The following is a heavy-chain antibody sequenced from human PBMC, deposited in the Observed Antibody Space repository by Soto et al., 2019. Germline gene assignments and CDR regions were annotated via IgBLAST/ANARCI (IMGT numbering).Heavy chain of an antibody. Sequence: GGSLRLSCTASGFTFGVYAMSWVRQAPGKGLEWVGFIRSKAYGGTTEYAASVKGRFTISRDDSKSIAYLQMNSLKTEDTAVYYCTRDIVGYSYFYYYGMDVWGQGTTVTVSS. J-gene: IGHJ6*02. CDR1: GFTFGVYA. V-gene: IGHV3-49*04. D-gene: IGHD5-18*01. CDR3: TRDIVGYSYFYYYGMDV. CDR2: IRSKAYGGTT.